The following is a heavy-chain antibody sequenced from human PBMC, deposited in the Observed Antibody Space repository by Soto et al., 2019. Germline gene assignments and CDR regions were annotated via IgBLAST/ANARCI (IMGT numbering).Heavy chain of an antibody. D-gene: IGHD2-15*01. J-gene: IGHJ5*02. CDR1: GDSVSSNSAA. CDR2: TYYRSKWYN. V-gene: IGHV6-1*01. CDR3: ARGVGKYCSGGSCYSANWFDP. Sequence: QVQLQQSGPGLVKPSQTLSLTCAISGDSVSSNSAAWNWIRQSPSRGLEWLGRTYYRSKWYNDYAVSVKSRITINPDTSKNQFSLQLNSVTPEDTAVYYCARGVGKYCSGGSCYSANWFDPWGQGTLVTVSS.